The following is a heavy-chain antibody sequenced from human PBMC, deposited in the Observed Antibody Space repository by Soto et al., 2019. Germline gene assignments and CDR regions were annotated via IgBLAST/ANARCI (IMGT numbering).Heavy chain of an antibody. V-gene: IGHV3-30*18. D-gene: IGHD2-2*01. CDR2: ISYNGSYK. CDR1: GVTFSSYD. Sequence: GGSLRLSCAASGVTFSSYDMHWVRQAPGKGLEWVAVISYNGSYKYYADSAKGRSTIPRDNSKHTLYLQMSNLRVEDTAVYYCAKDPEGYCSSTCCYTYPGLDVWGRGTRVT. CDR3: AKDPEGYCSSTCCYTYPGLDV. J-gene: IGHJ6*02.